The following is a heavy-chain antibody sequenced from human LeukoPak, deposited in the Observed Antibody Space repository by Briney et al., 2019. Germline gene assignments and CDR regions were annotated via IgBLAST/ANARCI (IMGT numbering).Heavy chain of an antibody. CDR3: ARDGVPGYSSFWSPFDP. CDR2: NYHSGST. CDR1: GYSISSGYY. V-gene: IGHV4-38-2*02. Sequence: SETLSLTCTVSGYSISSGYYWGWIRQPPGKGLEWIGSNYHSGSTYYNPSLKSRVTISVDTSKNQFSLKLSSVTAADTAVYYCARDGVPGYSSFWSPFDPWGQGTLVTVSS. D-gene: IGHD6-19*01. J-gene: IGHJ5*02.